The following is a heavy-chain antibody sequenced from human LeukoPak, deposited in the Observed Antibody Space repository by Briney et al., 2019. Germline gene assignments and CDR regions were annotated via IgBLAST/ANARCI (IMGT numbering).Heavy chain of an antibody. CDR3: ARLTYYDFWSGSFHAFDI. CDR1: GGSISSYY. D-gene: IGHD3-3*01. V-gene: IGHV4-34*01. J-gene: IGHJ3*02. CDR2: INHSGST. Sequence: SETLSLTCTVSGGSISSYYWSWIRQPPGKGLEWIGEINHSGSTNYNPSLKSRVTISVDTSKNQFSLKLSSVTAADTAVYYCARLTYYDFWSGSFHAFDIWGQGTMVTVSS.